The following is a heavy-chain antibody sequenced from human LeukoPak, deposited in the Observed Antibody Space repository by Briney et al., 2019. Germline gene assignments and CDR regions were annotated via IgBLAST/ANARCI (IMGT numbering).Heavy chain of an antibody. V-gene: IGHV3-23*01. CDR3: AKLPITMIVVVTHFDY. D-gene: IGHD3-22*01. CDR1: GFTFSSYA. Sequence: GGSLRLSCAASGFTFSSYAMSWVRQAPGKGLEWVSAISGSGGSTYYADSVKGRFTISRDNSKNALYLQMNSLRAEDTAVYYCAKLPITMIVVVTHFDYWGQGTLVTVSS. CDR2: ISGSGGST. J-gene: IGHJ4*02.